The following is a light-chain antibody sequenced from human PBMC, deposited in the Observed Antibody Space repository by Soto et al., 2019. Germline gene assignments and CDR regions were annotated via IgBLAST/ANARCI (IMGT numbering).Light chain of an antibody. CDR2: GAS. J-gene: IGKJ2*01. CDR1: QSVSSSY. V-gene: IGKV3-20*01. Sequence: EIVLTQSPGTLSLSPGERATLSCRASQSVSSSYSASYQQKPGQAPRLLIYGASSRATGIPDRFSGSASGTDFTLTISRLEPEDFAVYYCQQYGSSPYTFGQGTKLEIK. CDR3: QQYGSSPYT.